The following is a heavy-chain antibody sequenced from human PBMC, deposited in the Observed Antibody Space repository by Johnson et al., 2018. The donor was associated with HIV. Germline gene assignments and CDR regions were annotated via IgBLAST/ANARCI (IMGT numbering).Heavy chain of an antibody. CDR3: ARAEQLAGGAFDI. CDR2: ISSSGSTI. J-gene: IGHJ3*02. Sequence: LSCAASGFTFSDYYMRWIRQAPGKGPEWVSYISSSGSTIYYADSVKGRFTISRDNAKNSLYLQMNSLRAEDTAVYYCARAEQLAGGAFDIWGQGTMVTVSS. V-gene: IGHV3-11*04. CDR1: GFTFSDYY. D-gene: IGHD6-6*01.